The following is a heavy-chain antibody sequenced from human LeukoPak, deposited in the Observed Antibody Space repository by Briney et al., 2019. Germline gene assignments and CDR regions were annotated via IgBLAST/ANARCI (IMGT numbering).Heavy chain of an antibody. D-gene: IGHD2-2*01. V-gene: IGHV3-30*03. J-gene: IGHJ4*02. Sequence: GGPLRLSCSPSGFTFSSYGMLGVRQAPGKGLEWVAVISYDGSTKYYADSVKGRFTISRDNSKNTLYLQMNSLSAEDTALYYCSLSSTSCPFDYWGQGSLVTVSS. CDR1: GFTFSSYG. CDR3: SLSSTSCPFDY. CDR2: ISYDGSTK.